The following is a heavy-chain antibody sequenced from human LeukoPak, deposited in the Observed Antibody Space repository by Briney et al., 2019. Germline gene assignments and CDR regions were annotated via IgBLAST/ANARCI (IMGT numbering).Heavy chain of an antibody. V-gene: IGHV3-30*02. CDR2: IQYDGTNK. J-gene: IGHJ4*02. D-gene: IGHD5-18*01. Sequence: PGGSLRLSCAVPGFIFSINDMHWVRQAPGKGLEGVASIQYDGTNKYYADSVRGRFTISRDNSKNTLYLQMSSLRVDDTAVYYCARGYSGGEWGQGTLVTVSS. CDR3: ARGYSGGE. CDR1: GFIFSIND.